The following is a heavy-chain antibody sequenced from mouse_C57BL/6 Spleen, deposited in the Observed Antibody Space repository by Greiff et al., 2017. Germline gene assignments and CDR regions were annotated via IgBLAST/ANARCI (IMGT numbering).Heavy chain of an antibody. J-gene: IGHJ2*01. CDR3: ARSGYYGRSTGGYFDY. Sequence: VQLQQSGAELVKPGASVKLSCTASGFNIKDYYMHWVKQRTEQGLEWIGRIDPEDGETNYAPKFQGKATITADTSSNTAYLQLSSLTSEDTAVYYWARSGYYGRSTGGYFDYWGQGTTLTVSS. CDR2: IDPEDGET. D-gene: IGHD1-1*01. V-gene: IGHV14-2*01. CDR1: GFNIKDYY.